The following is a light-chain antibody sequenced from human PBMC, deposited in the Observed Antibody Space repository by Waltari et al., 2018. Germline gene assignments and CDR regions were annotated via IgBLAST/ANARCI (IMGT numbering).Light chain of an antibody. J-gene: IGKJ1*01. CDR3: QHYVNLPAT. CDR2: NVF. V-gene: IGKV3-20*01. CDR1: QSRYRA. Sequence: IVLTQSPGTLSMSPGEGVTLSCRASQSRYRALAWYQQKPGQAPRLLIYNVFNRATDIPDRFSGSGSGTEFSLTISRLEPEDFAVYYCQHYVNLPATFGQGTRVEIK.